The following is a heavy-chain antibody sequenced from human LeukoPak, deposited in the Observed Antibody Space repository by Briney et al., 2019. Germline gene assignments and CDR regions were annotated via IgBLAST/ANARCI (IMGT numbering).Heavy chain of an antibody. CDR1: GFTFSSYG. CDR3: AKSPAAMIMDV. CDR2: ISYDGSNK. V-gene: IGHV3-30*18. Sequence: GGSLRLSCAASGFTFSSYGMHWVRQAPGKGLEWVAVISYDGSNKYYADSVKGRFTISRDNSKNTLYLQMNSLRAEDTAVYYCAKSPAAMIMDVWGKGTTVTVSS. D-gene: IGHD2-2*01. J-gene: IGHJ6*04.